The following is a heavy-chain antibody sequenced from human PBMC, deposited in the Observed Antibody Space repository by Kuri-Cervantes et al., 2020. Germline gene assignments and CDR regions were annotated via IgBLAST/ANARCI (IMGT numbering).Heavy chain of an antibody. CDR2: IYYSGST. D-gene: IGHD2-15*01. CDR3: ARYFSDKYCSGGSCLWFDP. V-gene: IGHV4-31*03. J-gene: IGHJ5*02. Sequence: SETLSLTCTVSGGSISSGGYYWSWIRQHPGKGLEWIGYIYYSGSTHYNPSLKSRVTISVDTSKNQFSLKLSSVTAADTAVYYCARYFSDKYCSGGSCLWFDPWGQGTLVTVSS. CDR1: GGSISSGGYY.